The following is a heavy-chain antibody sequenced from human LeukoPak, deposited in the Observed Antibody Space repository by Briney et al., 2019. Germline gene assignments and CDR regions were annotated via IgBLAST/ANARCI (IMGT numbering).Heavy chain of an antibody. V-gene: IGHV3-21*01. CDR2: ISSSSSYI. Sequence: SGGSLRLSCAASGFTFSSYAMSWVRQAPGKGLEWVSSISSSSSYIYYADSVKGRFTISRDNAKNSLYLQMNSLRAEDTAVYYCARTSADYANDAFDIWGQGTMVTVSS. CDR1: GFTFSSYA. D-gene: IGHD4-17*01. J-gene: IGHJ3*02. CDR3: ARTSADYANDAFDI.